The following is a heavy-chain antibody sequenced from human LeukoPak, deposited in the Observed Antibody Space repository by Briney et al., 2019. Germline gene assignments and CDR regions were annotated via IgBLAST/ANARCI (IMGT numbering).Heavy chain of an antibody. V-gene: IGHV1-69*05. Sequence: GASVKVSCKASGGTFSSYAISWVRQAPGQGLEWMGGIIPIFGTANYAQKFQGRVTMTRNTSISTAYMELSSLRSEDTAVYYCARYPSVRRVRPPLTGFDPWGQGTLVTVSS. CDR1: GGTFSSYA. CDR2: IIPIFGTA. J-gene: IGHJ5*02. D-gene: IGHD7-27*01. CDR3: ARYPSVRRVRPPLTGFDP.